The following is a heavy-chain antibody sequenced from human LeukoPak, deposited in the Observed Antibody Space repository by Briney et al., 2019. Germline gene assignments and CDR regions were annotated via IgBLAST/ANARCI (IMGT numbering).Heavy chain of an antibody. J-gene: IGHJ4*02. CDR2: ISTNGRST. CDR3: VKEGGSSFYVY. D-gene: IGHD6-13*01. Sequence: PGGSLTLSCSASGFTFSYYAFHWVRQAPGQGLEYVSAISTNGRSTYYADSVKGRFTISRDNSKNTQYLQMSSLRVEDTAVYYCVKEGGSSFYVYWGQGTRVTVSS. CDR1: GFTFSYYA. V-gene: IGHV3-64D*09.